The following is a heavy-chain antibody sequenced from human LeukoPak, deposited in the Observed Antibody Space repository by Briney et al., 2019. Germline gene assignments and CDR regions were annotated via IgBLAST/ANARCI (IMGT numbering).Heavy chain of an antibody. CDR2: ISYDGSNK. D-gene: IGHD3-22*01. J-gene: IGHJ4*02. Sequence: GGSLRLSCAASGFTFSSYAMHWVRQAPGKGLEWVAVISYDGSNKYYADSVKGRFTISRDNSKNTLYLQMNGLRAEDTAVYYCARDYDSSGQTDYWGQGTLVTVSS. CDR1: GFTFSSYA. V-gene: IGHV3-30-3*01. CDR3: ARDYDSSGQTDY.